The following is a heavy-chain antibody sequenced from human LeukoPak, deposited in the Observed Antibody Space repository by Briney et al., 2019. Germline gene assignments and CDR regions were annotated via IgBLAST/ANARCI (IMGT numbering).Heavy chain of an antibody. D-gene: IGHD6-13*01. J-gene: IGHJ5*02. CDR3: ARDPNSSTLKVSFDP. Sequence: SETLSLTCTVSGGSISSSTYYWGWIRQPPGKGLEWIGTIYYSGSTYYNPSLKSRVTISMDTSKNQFSLKLSSVTAADTAVYYCARDPNSSTLKVSFDPWGQGTLVTVSS. V-gene: IGHV4-39*07. CDR2: IYYSGST. CDR1: GGSISSSTYY.